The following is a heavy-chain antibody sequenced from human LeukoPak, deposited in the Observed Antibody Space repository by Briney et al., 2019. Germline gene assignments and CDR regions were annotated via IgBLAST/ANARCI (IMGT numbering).Heavy chain of an antibody. J-gene: IGHJ4*02. D-gene: IGHD1-20*01. Sequence: ASVKVSCKASGYTFTSYYMHWVRQAPGQGLEWMGIINPSGGSTSYAQKFQGRVTMTRDTSTSTVYMELSSLRSEDTAAYYCARDVRHNWNDPSSFDYWGQGTLVTVSS. CDR2: INPSGGST. CDR3: ARDVRHNWNDPSSFDY. V-gene: IGHV1-46*01. CDR1: GYTFTSYY.